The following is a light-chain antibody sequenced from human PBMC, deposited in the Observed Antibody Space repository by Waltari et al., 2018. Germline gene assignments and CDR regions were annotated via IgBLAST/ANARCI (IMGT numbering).Light chain of an antibody. CDR1: QSVRKY. J-gene: IGKJ1*01. Sequence: EIVLTQSPGTLSLSPGERATLSCGASQSVRKYLAWYQQKPGQAPMLLIYETSIRATGIPDRFSGSGFGKDFSLTISSMDPEDFAVYFCQKYDRLPATFGQGTRVEIK. CDR3: QKYDRLPAT. V-gene: IGKV3-20*01. CDR2: ETS.